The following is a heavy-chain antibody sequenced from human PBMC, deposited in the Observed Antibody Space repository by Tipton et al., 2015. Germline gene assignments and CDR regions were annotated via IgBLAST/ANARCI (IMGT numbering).Heavy chain of an antibody. J-gene: IGHJ4*02. Sequence: TLSLTCAVSAYSISSDYYWGWIRQPPGKGLEWIGSISHSGNTYYNPSPKSRVTMSRDTSKNQFSLKLNSVTAADTAVYYCARGLLLWFGMSDYWGRGTLVTVSS. CDR3: ARGLLLWFGMSDY. CDR2: ISHSGNT. V-gene: IGHV4-38-2*01. D-gene: IGHD3-10*01. CDR1: AYSISSDYY.